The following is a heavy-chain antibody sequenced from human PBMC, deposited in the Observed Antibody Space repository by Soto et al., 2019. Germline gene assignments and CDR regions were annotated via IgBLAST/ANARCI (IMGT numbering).Heavy chain of an antibody. CDR3: ARDPHVDTAMDDYYYGMDV. CDR2: ISSSSSYI. D-gene: IGHD5-18*01. CDR1: GFTFSSYS. V-gene: IGHV3-21*01. Sequence: GGSLRLSCAASGFTFSSYSMHWVRQAPGKGLEWVSSISSSSSYIYYADSVKGRFTISRDNAKNSLYLQMNSLRAEDTAVYYCARDPHVDTAMDDYYYGMDVWGQGTTVTVSS. J-gene: IGHJ6*02.